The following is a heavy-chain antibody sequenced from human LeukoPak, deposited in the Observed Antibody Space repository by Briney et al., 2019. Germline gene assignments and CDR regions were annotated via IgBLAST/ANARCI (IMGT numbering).Heavy chain of an antibody. CDR2: IKRKIGGGTT. V-gene: IGHV3-15*01. CDR3: TDDLHYFSSN. D-gene: IGHD3-3*01. J-gene: IGHJ4*02. Sequence: GRSLRLSCAASGFTFSDASMSWGRQAPRKGLEWVCRIKRKIGGGTTADSAAPVKGRFTIYTDNTKHTLHLQMNSLETEDTGVYYCTDDLHYFSSNWGQGTLVTVSS. CDR1: GFTFSDAS.